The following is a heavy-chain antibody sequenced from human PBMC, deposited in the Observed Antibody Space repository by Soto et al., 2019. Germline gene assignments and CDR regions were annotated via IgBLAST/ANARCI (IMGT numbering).Heavy chain of an antibody. CDR2: IIPIFGTA. J-gene: IGHJ6*02. V-gene: IGHV1-69*01. CDR3: ARPGSSGYYYGMDV. Sequence: QVQLVQSGAEVKKPGSSVKVSCKASGGTFSSYAISWVRQAPGQGLEWMGGIIPIFGTANYAQKFQSRVTNTADESTSTAHMELSRLRSEDTAVYYCARPGSSGYYYGMDVWGQGTTVTVSS. CDR1: GGTFSSYA.